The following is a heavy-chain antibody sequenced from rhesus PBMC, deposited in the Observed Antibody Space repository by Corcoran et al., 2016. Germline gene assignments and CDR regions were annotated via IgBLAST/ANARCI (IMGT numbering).Heavy chain of an antibody. V-gene: IGHV4-160*01. CDR2: IRSGGTT. D-gene: IGHD3-9*01. CDR3: ARVGEDDYCYYGNLDY. J-gene: IGHJ4*01. CDR1: GGSISSNY. Sequence: QVQLQQWGEGLVKPSETLSLTCAVYGGSISSNYWSWIRQPPGKVLEWIGRIRSGGTTNYNPSLKSRVTSSIDTSKNQCSLRLSSVTAADTAVYYCARVGEDDYCYYGNLDYWGQGVLVTVSS.